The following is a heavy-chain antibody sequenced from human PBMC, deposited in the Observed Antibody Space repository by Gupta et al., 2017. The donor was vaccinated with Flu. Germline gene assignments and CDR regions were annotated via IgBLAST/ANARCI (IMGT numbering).Heavy chain of an antibody. CDR1: GFTFSSYE. Sequence: EVQLVESGGGLVQPGGSLRLSCAASGFTFSSYEMNWVRQAPGKGLEWVSYISSSGSTIYYADSVKGRFTISRDNAKNSLYLQMNSLRAEDTAVYYCARDSRGIPAATTYYYYGMDVWGQGTTVTVSS. D-gene: IGHD2-2*01. J-gene: IGHJ6*02. CDR3: ARDSRGIPAATTYYYYGMDV. CDR2: ISSSGSTI. V-gene: IGHV3-48*03.